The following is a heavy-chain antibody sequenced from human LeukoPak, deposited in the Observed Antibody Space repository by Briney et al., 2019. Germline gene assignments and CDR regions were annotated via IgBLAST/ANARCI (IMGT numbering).Heavy chain of an antibody. D-gene: IGHD5-18*01. CDR3: ARDRWGYSWNFDY. Sequence: PGGSLRLSCAASGFTFSTYYISWIPQAPGKGLEWISYISGSGTSAIYYADSVQGRFTISRDNAKNPLYLQMNSLRAEDTAVYYCARDRWGYSWNFDYWGQGTLVTVSS. CDR1: GFTFSTYY. V-gene: IGHV3-11*04. CDR2: ISGSGTSAI. J-gene: IGHJ4*02.